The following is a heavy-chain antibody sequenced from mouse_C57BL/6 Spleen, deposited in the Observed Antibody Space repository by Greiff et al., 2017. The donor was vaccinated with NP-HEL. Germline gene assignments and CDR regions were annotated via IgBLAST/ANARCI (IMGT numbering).Heavy chain of an antibody. V-gene: IGHV1-80*01. CDR3: ARPYGSSNYYAMDY. CDR2: IYPGDGDT. D-gene: IGHD1-1*01. CDR1: GYAFSSYW. Sequence: VQGVESGAELVKPGASVKISCKASGYAFSSYWMNWVKQRPGMGLEWIGQIYPGDGDTNYNGKFKGKATLTADQSSSTAYMQLSSLTSEDSAVYFCARPYGSSNYYAMDYWGQGTSVTVSS. J-gene: IGHJ4*01.